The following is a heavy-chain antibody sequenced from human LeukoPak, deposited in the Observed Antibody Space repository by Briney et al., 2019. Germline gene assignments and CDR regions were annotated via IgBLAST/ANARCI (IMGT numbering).Heavy chain of an antibody. Sequence: SSETLSLTCTVSGGSISSSSYYWGWIRQPPGKGLEWIGSIYYSGSTYYNPSLKSRFTISVDTSKNQFSRKRSSVTAADTAVYYCARLYRSGRDYWGEGTLVTVSS. D-gene: IGHD3-10*01. J-gene: IGHJ4*02. CDR2: IYYSGST. CDR3: ARLYRSGRDY. CDR1: GGSISSSSYY. V-gene: IGHV4-39*01.